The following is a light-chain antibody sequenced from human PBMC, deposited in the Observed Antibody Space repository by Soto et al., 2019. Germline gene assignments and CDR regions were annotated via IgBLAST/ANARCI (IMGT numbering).Light chain of an antibody. J-gene: IGKJ5*01. Sequence: EIVMTQSPATLSVSPGERATLSCRASQSVSSNLAWYQQKPGQAPRLLIYAASSRATGIPDRFSGSGSGTDFSLTISRLEAEDFAVYYCQQYNNWPPITFGQGTRLEIK. CDR3: QQYNNWPPIT. V-gene: IGKV3D-15*01. CDR2: AAS. CDR1: QSVSSN.